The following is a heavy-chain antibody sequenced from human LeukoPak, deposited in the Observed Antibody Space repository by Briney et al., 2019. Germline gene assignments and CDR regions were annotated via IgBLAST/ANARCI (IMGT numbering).Heavy chain of an antibody. CDR2: IKSKTDGGTT. D-gene: IGHD6-19*01. Sequence: GGSLRLSCAASGFTFSNAWMSWVRQAPGKGLEWVGRIKSKTDGGTTDYAAPVKGRFTISRDDSKNMLYLQMNSLQTEDTAVYYCTTDRGIAVRPLFDYWGQGTLVTVSS. V-gene: IGHV3-15*01. J-gene: IGHJ4*02. CDR3: TTDRGIAVRPLFDY. CDR1: GFTFSNAW.